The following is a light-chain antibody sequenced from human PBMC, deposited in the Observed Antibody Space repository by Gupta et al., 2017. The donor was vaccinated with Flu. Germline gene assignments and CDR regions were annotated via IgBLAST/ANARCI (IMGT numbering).Light chain of an antibody. CDR1: QDIRDY. V-gene: IGKV1-33*01. Sequence: DRVTITCHASQDIRDYLNWYQQKPGKAPKLLIYDASDLETGVPSRFSGSGSGTEFTFTINSLQPEDVATYYCQQYDNFLSVTFGGGTKVELK. CDR2: DAS. CDR3: QQYDNFLSVT. J-gene: IGKJ4*01.